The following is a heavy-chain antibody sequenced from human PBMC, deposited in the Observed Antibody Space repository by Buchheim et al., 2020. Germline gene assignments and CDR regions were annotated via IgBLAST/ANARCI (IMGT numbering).Heavy chain of an antibody. Sequence: QVQLVESGGGVVQPGRSLRLSCAASGFTFSSYGMHWVRQAPGKGLEWVAVISYDGSNKYYADSVKGRFTISRDNSKNTLYLQMNSLRAEDTAVYYCANRSMDVWGQGTT. V-gene: IGHV3-30*18. CDR1: GFTFSSYG. CDR3: ANRSMDV. CDR2: ISYDGSNK. J-gene: IGHJ6*02.